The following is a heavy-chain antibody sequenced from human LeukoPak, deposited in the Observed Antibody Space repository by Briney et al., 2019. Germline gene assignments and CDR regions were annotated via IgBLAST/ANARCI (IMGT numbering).Heavy chain of an antibody. CDR3: ARDRNYQLSPP. Sequence: GGSLRLSCAASGFTFSTYWMHWVRQAPGKGLVWVSRIKGDGSGTIYADSVKGRFTISRDNARNTLYLQMNSLRAEDTAVYYCARDRNYQLSPPWGQGTLVTVSS. V-gene: IGHV3-74*01. D-gene: IGHD2-2*01. CDR2: IKGDGSGT. CDR1: GFTFSTYW. J-gene: IGHJ4*02.